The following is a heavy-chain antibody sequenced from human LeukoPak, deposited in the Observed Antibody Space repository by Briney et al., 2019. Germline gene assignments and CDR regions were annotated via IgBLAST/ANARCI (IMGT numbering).Heavy chain of an antibody. J-gene: IGHJ4*02. V-gene: IGHV3-53*01. CDR1: GFIVSSNY. D-gene: IGHD6-13*01. Sequence: GGSLRLSCAASGFIVSSNYMNWVRQAPGKGLEWVSFLHNDGNTFYADSVKGRFTISKDNSKNTVYLQMNSLRIEDTAVYYCASTSSWYGGRELAHYFDYWGQGTLVTVSS. CDR2: LHNDGNT. CDR3: ASTSSWYGGRELAHYFDY.